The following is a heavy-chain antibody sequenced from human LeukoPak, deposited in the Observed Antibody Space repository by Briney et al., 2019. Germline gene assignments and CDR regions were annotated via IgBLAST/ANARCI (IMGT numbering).Heavy chain of an antibody. CDR2: INPNSGGT. Sequence: ASVKVSCTASGYTFTGYYMHWVRQAPGQGLEWMGWINPNSGGTNYAQKFQGRVTMTRDTSISTAYMELSRLRSDDTAVYYCARGWGIAVAGTVGAFDIWGQGTMVTVSS. D-gene: IGHD6-19*01. J-gene: IGHJ3*02. CDR1: GYTFTGYY. V-gene: IGHV1-2*02. CDR3: ARGWGIAVAGTVGAFDI.